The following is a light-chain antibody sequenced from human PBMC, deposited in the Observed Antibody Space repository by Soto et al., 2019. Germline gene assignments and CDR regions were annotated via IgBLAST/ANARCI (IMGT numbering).Light chain of an antibody. V-gene: IGKV3-15*01. Sequence: EIVMTQSPATLSVSPGERATLSCRASQSVGSNLAWYQQQPGQAPRLLIYGASTRATGFPARFSGSGSGTEFTLTISSLQSEDFAVYYCQQYNNWPYTFGQGTKLEIK. CDR1: QSVGSN. CDR2: GAS. J-gene: IGKJ2*01. CDR3: QQYNNWPYT.